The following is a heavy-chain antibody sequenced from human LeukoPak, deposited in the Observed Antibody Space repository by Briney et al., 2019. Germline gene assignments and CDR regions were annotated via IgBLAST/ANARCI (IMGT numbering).Heavy chain of an antibody. Sequence: KPSETLSLTCTGSGGSISSYYWSWIRQPPGKGLEWIGYIYYSGSTNYNPSLKSRVTISVDTSKNQFSLKLSSVTAADTAVYYCARSDRYYYYGMDVWGQGTTVTVSS. J-gene: IGHJ6*02. V-gene: IGHV4-59*08. CDR2: IYYSGST. CDR1: GGSISSYY. CDR3: ARSDRYYYYGMDV.